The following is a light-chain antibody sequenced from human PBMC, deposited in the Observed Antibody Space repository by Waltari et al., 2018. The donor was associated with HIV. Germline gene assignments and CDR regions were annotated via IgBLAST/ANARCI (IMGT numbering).Light chain of an antibody. V-gene: IGLV1-44*01. CDR2: TNT. CDR1: SSNTGDNT. Sequence: QSVLTQPPSASGTPGQRVTISCSGRSSNTGDNTVNWYQQLPGTAPKLLIYTNTQRPSGVPDRFSGSKSGTSASLAISGLQSEDEADYYCATWDDSLNGHVVFGGGTKLTVL. J-gene: IGLJ2*01. CDR3: ATWDDSLNGHVV.